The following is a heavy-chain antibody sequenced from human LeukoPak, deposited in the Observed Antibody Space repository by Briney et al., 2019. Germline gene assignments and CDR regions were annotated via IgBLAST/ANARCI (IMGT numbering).Heavy chain of an antibody. CDR3: AKDAAGALDY. CDR1: GFTFSSYG. CDR2: ISYDGSNK. D-gene: IGHD1-26*01. Sequence: PGRSLRLSCAASGFTFSSYGMHRVRQAPGKGLEWVAVISYDGSNKYYADSVKGRFTISRDNSKNTLYLQMNSLRAEDTAVYYCAKDAAGALDYWGQGTLVTVSS. V-gene: IGHV3-30*18. J-gene: IGHJ4*02.